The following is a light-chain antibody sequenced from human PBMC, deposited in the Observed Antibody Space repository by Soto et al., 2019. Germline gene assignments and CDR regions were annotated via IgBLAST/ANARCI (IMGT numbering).Light chain of an antibody. Sequence: DIQMTQSPSTLSGSVGDSVTITCRASQTISSWLAWYQHKPGKAPKLLIYKASTLKSGVPSRFSGSGSGTEFTLTISSLQPDDFATYYCQHYNSYSEAFGQGTRWIS. V-gene: IGKV1-5*03. CDR1: QTISSW. CDR3: QHYNSYSEA. J-gene: IGKJ1*01. CDR2: KAS.